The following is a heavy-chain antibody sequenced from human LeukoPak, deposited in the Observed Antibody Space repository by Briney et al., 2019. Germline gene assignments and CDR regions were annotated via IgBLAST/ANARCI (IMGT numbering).Heavy chain of an antibody. Sequence: GRSLRLSCAASGFTFSSHGMHWVRQAPGKGLEWVAVISYDGSNKYYADSVKGRFTISRDNSKNTLYLQMNSLRAEDTAVYYCAKDRYDYIWGSYPMAPDYWGQGTLVTVSS. J-gene: IGHJ4*02. CDR2: ISYDGSNK. V-gene: IGHV3-30*18. D-gene: IGHD3-16*02. CDR1: GFTFSSHG. CDR3: AKDRYDYIWGSYPMAPDY.